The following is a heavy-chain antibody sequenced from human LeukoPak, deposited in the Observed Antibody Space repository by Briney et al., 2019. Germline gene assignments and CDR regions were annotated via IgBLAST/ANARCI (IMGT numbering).Heavy chain of an antibody. D-gene: IGHD2/OR15-2a*01. J-gene: IGHJ3*01. CDR1: GGSISSSSYY. CDR2: IYYSGST. Sequence: PSETLSLTCTVSGGSISSSSYYWGWIRQPPGKGLEWIGRIYYSGSTYYNPSLKSRVTISLSKSKNQFSLKLNSVTAADTAVYYCARDFFAESASFVAFDFWGPGTMVTVFS. CDR3: ARDFFAESASFVAFDF. V-gene: IGHV4-39*07.